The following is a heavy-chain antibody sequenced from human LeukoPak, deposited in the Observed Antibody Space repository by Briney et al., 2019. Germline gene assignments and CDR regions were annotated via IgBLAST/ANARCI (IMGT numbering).Heavy chain of an antibody. V-gene: IGHV3-30*18. D-gene: IGHD6-13*01. Sequence: QTGGSLTLSCAASGFTFSSYGMHWVRHPPGKGLEWVAVITYDGSNKNYADSVKSRFTISRDNSKNTLYLQMNSLRAEDKAAEYYAKDTAGNFDYWGQGTLVTVSS. CDR2: ITYDGSNK. CDR1: GFTFSSYG. CDR3: AKDTAGNFDY. J-gene: IGHJ4*02.